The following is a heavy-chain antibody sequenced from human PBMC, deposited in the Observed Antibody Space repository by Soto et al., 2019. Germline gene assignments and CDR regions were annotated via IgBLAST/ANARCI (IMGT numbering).Heavy chain of an antibody. CDR2: IWYDGSNK. CDR3: ARKSYYDFWSGPWYFDY. V-gene: IGHV3-33*01. J-gene: IGHJ4*02. Sequence: GGSLRLSCAASGFTFSSYGMHWVRQAPGKGLEWVAVIWYDGSNKYYADSVKGRFTISRDNSKNTLYLQMNSLRAEDTAVYYCARKSYYDFWSGPWYFDYWGQGTLVTVSS. D-gene: IGHD3-3*01. CDR1: GFTFSSYG.